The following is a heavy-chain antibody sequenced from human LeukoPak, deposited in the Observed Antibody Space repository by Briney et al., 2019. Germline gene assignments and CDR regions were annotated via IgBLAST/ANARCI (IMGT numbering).Heavy chain of an antibody. CDR3: AREIGSAARGR. CDR2: IKEDGSEK. V-gene: IGHV3-7*05. J-gene: IGHJ4*02. D-gene: IGHD6-13*01. CDR1: GFTFDSYW. Sequence: GGSLRLSCATSGFTFDSYWMSWVRQAPGKGLEWLANIKEDGSEKYYVDSVKGRFTISRDNAKNSVYLQMKSLRAEDTAMYYCAREIGSAARGRWGQGTLVIVS.